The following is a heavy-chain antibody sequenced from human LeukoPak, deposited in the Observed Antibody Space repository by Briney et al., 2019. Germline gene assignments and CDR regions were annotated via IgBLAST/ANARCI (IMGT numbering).Heavy chain of an antibody. J-gene: IGHJ6*02. D-gene: IGHD4-17*01. Sequence: ASVKVSCKASGYTFTGYYMHWARQAPGQGLEWMGWINPNSGGTNYAQKFQGRVTMTRDTSISTAYMELSRLRSDGTAVYYCARDGDYGDYGMDVWGQGTTVTVSS. CDR2: INPNSGGT. V-gene: IGHV1-2*02. CDR1: GYTFTGYY. CDR3: ARDGDYGDYGMDV.